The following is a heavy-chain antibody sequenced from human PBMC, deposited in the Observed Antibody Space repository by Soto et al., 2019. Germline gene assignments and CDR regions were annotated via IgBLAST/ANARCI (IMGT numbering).Heavy chain of an antibody. CDR1: GFTFSSDA. D-gene: IGHD3-10*01. CDR3: VKDFRENSFGEFPH. V-gene: IGHV3-23*01. J-gene: IGHJ1*01. Sequence: QSWGSLRLSCAASGFTFSSDAMAWFRQAPGKGLEWVSAITGSGGGTYYADSVKGRFAISRDNSENTLYLQMNSLRVADTAVYYCVKDFRENSFGEFPHWCQGT. CDR2: ITGSGGGT.